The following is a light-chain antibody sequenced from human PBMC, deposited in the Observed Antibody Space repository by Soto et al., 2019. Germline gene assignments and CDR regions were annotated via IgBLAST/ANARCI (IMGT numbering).Light chain of an antibody. CDR3: QHYYSYPRA. V-gene: IGKV1-8*01. CDR1: QGISSY. J-gene: IGKJ3*01. Sequence: AIRMTQSPSSLSASTGDRVTITCRASQGISSYLAWYQQKPGKAPKLLIYAASTLQSGVPSRFSGSGSGTDFTLTISCLQSEDVATYCCQHYYSYPRAFGPGTKVDIK. CDR2: AAS.